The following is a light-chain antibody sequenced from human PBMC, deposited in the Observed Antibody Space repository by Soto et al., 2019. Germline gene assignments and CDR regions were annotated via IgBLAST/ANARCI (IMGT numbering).Light chain of an antibody. J-gene: IGLJ1*01. CDR2: EVS. CDR1: SSDVGAYNY. CDR3: SSYAGSNNFV. Sequence: QSALTQPPSASGSPGQSVTISCTGTSSDVGAYNYVSWYQQHPAKAPKLMIYEVSKRPSGVPDRFSGSKSGNTASLTVSGLQAEYEADYYCSSYAGSNNFVFGTGTKVTVL. V-gene: IGLV2-8*01.